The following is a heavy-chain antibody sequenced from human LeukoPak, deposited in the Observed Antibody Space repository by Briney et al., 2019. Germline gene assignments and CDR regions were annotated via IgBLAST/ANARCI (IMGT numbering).Heavy chain of an antibody. CDR3: ARYPSGGHLDY. Sequence: ASVKVSCKASGGTFSSYAISWVRQAPGQGLEWMGGIIPIFGTANYAQKFQGRVTITEDESKSPDYLVLSSLRSEDTAVYYFARYPSGGHLDYWGQGTLVTVSS. CDR2: IIPIFGTA. J-gene: IGHJ4*02. V-gene: IGHV1-69*13. D-gene: IGHD4-23*01. CDR1: GGTFSSYA.